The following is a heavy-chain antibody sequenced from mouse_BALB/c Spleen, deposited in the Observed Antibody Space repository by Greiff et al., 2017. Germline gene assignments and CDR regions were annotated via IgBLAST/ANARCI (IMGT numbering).Heavy chain of an antibody. CDR3: AREGYYYGSSTAWFAY. CDR2: INPYNDGT. V-gene: IGHV1-14*01. Sequence: EVKLMESGPELVKPGASVKMSCKASGYTFTSYVMHWVKQKPGQGLEWIGYINPYNDGTKYNEKFKGKATLTSDKSSSTAYMELSSLTSEDSAVYYCAREGYYYGSSTAWFAYWGQGTLVTVSA. D-gene: IGHD1-1*01. CDR1: GYTFTSYV. J-gene: IGHJ3*01.